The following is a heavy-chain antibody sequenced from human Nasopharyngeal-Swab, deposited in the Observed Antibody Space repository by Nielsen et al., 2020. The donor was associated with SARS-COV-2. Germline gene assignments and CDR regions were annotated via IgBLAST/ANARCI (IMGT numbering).Heavy chain of an antibody. V-gene: IGHV3-23*01. CDR3: AKAPYLRGLDV. D-gene: IGHD2-21*01. CDR2: ISGSGDTT. CDR1: GFTFSSYA. J-gene: IGHJ6*02. Sequence: GGSLRLSCAASGFTFSSYAMSWVRQAPGKGLEWVSIISGSGDTTYYADSVNDRFTISRDNSKNTLYLQMNSLRVEDTALYYCAKAPYLRGLDVWGQGTTVTASS.